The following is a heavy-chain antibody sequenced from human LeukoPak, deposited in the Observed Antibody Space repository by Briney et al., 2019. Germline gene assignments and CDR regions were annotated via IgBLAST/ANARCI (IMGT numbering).Heavy chain of an antibody. Sequence: ASVKVSCKASGYTFTAYYIHWVRQAPGQGLEWMGWINPNSGGTNYAQKLQGRVTMTTDTSTSTAYMELRSLRSDDTAVYYRARLWDACGGDCYLGTFDIWGQGTMVTVSS. V-gene: IGHV1-2*02. CDR2: INPNSGGT. CDR1: GYTFTAYY. D-gene: IGHD2-21*02. CDR3: ARLWDACGGDCYLGTFDI. J-gene: IGHJ3*02.